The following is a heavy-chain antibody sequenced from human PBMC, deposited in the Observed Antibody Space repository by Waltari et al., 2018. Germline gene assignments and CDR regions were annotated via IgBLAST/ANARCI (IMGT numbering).Heavy chain of an antibody. CDR3: ARVCGGRPSRPYYYYGMDV. D-gene: IGHD3-16*01. J-gene: IGHJ6*02. CDR2: INHSGRT. CDR1: GGSFSGSY. V-gene: IGHV4-34*01. Sequence: QMQLQQWGAGLLKPSETLSLTCSVYGGSFSGSYWSWLRQPPGQGLEWIGEINHSGRTNYNPSLKSRVTISVDTSKNQFSLKLSSVTAADTAVYYCARVCGGRPSRPYYYYGMDVWGQGTTVTVSS.